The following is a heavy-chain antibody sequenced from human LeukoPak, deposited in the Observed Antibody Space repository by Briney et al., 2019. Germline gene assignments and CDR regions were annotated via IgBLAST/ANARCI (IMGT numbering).Heavy chain of an antibody. Sequence: GGSLRLSCAASRFTFINYEMNWVRQAPGKGLEWVSYISSSGGTIYYADSVKGRFPISRDNAKNSLYLQMNSLRAEDTAVYYCARLHYDFVLGIFDYWGQGTLVTVSS. CDR1: RFTFINYE. D-gene: IGHD3-16*01. J-gene: IGHJ4*02. CDR3: ARLHYDFVLGIFDY. CDR2: ISSSGGTI. V-gene: IGHV3-48*03.